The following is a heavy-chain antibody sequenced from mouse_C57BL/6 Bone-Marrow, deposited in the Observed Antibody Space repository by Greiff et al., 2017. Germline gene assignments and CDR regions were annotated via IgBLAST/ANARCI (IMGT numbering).Heavy chain of an antibody. Sequence: QVQLQQSGAELARPGASVKLSCKASGYTFTSYGISWVKQRTGQGLEWIGEIYPRSGNTYYNEKFKGKATLTADKSSSTAYMEIPSLTSEDSAVXFSARKSYDGSSYSYWYFDVWGTGTTVTVSS. V-gene: IGHV1-81*01. CDR3: ARKSYDGSSYSYWYFDV. CDR1: GYTFTSYG. CDR2: IYPRSGNT. D-gene: IGHD1-1*01. J-gene: IGHJ1*03.